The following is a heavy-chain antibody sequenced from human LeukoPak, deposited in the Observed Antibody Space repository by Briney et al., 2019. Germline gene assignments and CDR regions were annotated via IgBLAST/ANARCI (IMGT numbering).Heavy chain of an antibody. D-gene: IGHD4-17*01. Sequence: PSETLSLTCTVSGGSISSYYWSWIRQPPGKGLEWIGYIYYSGSTNYNPSLKSRVTISVDTSKNQFSLKLSPVTAADTAVYYCARDNGDYVYYFDYWGQGTLVTVSS. CDR2: IYYSGST. CDR1: GGSISSYY. V-gene: IGHV4-59*01. J-gene: IGHJ4*02. CDR3: ARDNGDYVYYFDY.